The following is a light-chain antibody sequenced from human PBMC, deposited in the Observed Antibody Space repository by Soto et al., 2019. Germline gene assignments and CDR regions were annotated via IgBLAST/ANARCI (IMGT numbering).Light chain of an antibody. J-gene: IGKJ5*01. CDR2: TAS. V-gene: IGKV1-16*01. CDR3: QHYNTYPIM. Sequence: DLQMTQSPSSLSASVGDRVTITCRASQGIHNYLAWFQQKAEKAPKLLIYTASTLQSGVPSRFSGSVSGTEFTLTISSLQPEDFGTYYCQHYNTYPIMFGQGTRLAIK. CDR1: QGIHNY.